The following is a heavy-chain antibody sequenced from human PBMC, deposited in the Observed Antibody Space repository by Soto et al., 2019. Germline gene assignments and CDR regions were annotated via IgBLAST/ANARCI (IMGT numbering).Heavy chain of an antibody. Sequence: QVQLQQSGPGLVKPSQTLSLNCAISGDSVSSDTAAWNWIRQSPSRGLEWLGRTYYRSKWYNDYAVSVKSRITLNPDTSKTQFSLQLNSLTPEDTAVYYCARAKEYTSSPGMDVWGQGITVTVSS. V-gene: IGHV6-1*01. CDR3: ARAKEYTSSPGMDV. J-gene: IGHJ6*02. CDR1: GDSVSSDTAA. D-gene: IGHD6-6*01. CDR2: TYYRSKWYN.